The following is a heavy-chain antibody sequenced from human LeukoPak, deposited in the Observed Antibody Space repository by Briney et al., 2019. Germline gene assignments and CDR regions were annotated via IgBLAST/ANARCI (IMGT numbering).Heavy chain of an antibody. J-gene: IGHJ4*02. Sequence: GGSLRLSCAASGFTFNSYVMNWLRQAPGEGLEWVSTISGSDGRTFYADSVKGRFTISRDNSKNTVYLQMNSLRAADTAVYYCAIVQRSDFNMNFDSWGQGTLVTVSS. CDR1: GFTFNSYV. V-gene: IGHV3-23*01. CDR2: ISGSDGRT. D-gene: IGHD2-15*01. CDR3: AIVQRSDFNMNFDS.